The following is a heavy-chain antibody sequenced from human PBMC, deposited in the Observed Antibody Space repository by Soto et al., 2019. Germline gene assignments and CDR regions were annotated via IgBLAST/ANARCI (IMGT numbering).Heavy chain of an antibody. D-gene: IGHD5-18*01. V-gene: IGHV3-15*01. J-gene: IGHJ4*02. CDR2: IKSKTDGGTT. CDR1: GFTFSNAW. CDR3: TTATPHDSYGGDY. Sequence: GGSLRLSCAASGFTFSNAWMSWVRQAPGKGLEWVGRIKSKTDGGTTDYAAPVKGRFTISRDDSKNTLYLQMNSLKTEDTAVYYCTTATPHDSYGGDYWGQGTLVTVSS.